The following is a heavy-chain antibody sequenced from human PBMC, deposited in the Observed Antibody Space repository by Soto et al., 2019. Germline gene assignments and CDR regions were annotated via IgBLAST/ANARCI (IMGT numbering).Heavy chain of an antibody. CDR2: IHSSGST. J-gene: IGHJ5*02. V-gene: IGHV4-4*07. D-gene: IGHD6-13*01. CDR1: GASMNSYH. CDR3: ARDQGVAAAGITWFDL. Sequence: SETLSLTCTVSGASMNSYHWSWIRQPAGKGLEWIGHIHSSGSTNYNPSLKSQVTMSVDTSKNQFSLRLMSLTAADTAVYYCARDQGVAAAGITWFDLWGQGSLVTAPQ.